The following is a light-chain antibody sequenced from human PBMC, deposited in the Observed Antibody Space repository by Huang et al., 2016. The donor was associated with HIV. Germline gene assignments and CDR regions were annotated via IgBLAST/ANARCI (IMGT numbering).Light chain of an antibody. CDR3: QQYNNWPRT. J-gene: IGKJ2*01. V-gene: IGKV3-15*01. Sequence: EKVMTQSPATRSVSLGERATLSCRASQYVSSHVAWYQQKSGQAPRLLIYETSTRVTDVPARFSGSGSGIEFTLTISSLQSEDFAVYYCQQYNNWPRTFGQGTKLEIK. CDR1: QYVSSH. CDR2: ETS.